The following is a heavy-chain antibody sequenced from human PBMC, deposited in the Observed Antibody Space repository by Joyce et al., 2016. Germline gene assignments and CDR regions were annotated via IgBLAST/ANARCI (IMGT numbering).Heavy chain of an antibody. CDR3: ARGGLVYDYSMDV. V-gene: IGHV3-21*02. Sequence: EVQLVESGGGLVKPGGSLKISCAASGFMFSTSSMSWFRQAPGKGREWGSAISGDRRFIFHADSVRGRFTVSRDNAENSLYLQMKSLRVEDTAVYFCARGGLVYDYSMDVWGQGTTVIVSS. CDR2: ISGDRRFI. CDR1: GFMFSTSS. D-gene: IGHD2-21*01. J-gene: IGHJ6*02.